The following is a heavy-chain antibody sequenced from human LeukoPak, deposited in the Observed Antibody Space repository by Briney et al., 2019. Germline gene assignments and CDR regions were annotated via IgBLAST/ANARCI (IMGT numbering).Heavy chain of an antibody. Sequence: SETLSLTCTVSGVSISSGSYYWSWIRQPAGKGLEWIGRIYTSGSTKYNPSLNSRVTTSVDTSKNQFSLKLSAVTAADTAVYYCARGYCSSTSCYYPDWGQGTLVTVSS. J-gene: IGHJ4*02. CDR2: IYTSGST. V-gene: IGHV4-61*02. CDR3: ARGYCSSTSCYYPD. CDR1: GVSISSGSYY. D-gene: IGHD2-2*01.